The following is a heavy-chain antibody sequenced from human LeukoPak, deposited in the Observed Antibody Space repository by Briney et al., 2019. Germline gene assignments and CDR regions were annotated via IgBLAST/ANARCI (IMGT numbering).Heavy chain of an antibody. CDR3: ASLLSYDAFDI. CDR2: INTDGSST. J-gene: IGHJ3*02. Sequence: ETLSLTCTVSGGSISSYYWSWIRQPPGKGLVWVSRINTDGSSTSYADSVKARFTTSRDNAKNTLYLQMNSLRAEDTAVYYCASLLSYDAFDIWGQRTMVTVSS. CDR1: GGSISSYY. V-gene: IGHV3-74*01. D-gene: IGHD1-26*01.